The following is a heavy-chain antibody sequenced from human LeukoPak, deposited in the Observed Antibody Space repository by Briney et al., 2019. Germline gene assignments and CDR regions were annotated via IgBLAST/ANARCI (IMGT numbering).Heavy chain of an antibody. Sequence: GGLRLSCAASGFTVSSNYMSWVRQAPGKGLEWVSVIYSGGSTYYADSVKGRFTISRDNSKNTLYLQMNSLRAEDTAVYYCARDHDSSGYSFGYWGQGTLVTVSS. J-gene: IGHJ4*02. CDR3: ARDHDSSGYSFGY. CDR1: GFTVSSNY. D-gene: IGHD3-22*01. V-gene: IGHV3-66*02. CDR2: IYSGGST.